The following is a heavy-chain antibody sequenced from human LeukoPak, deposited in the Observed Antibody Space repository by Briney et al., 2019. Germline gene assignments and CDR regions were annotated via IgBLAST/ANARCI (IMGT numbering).Heavy chain of an antibody. CDR1: GFTFSSYS. Sequence: GGSLRLSCAASGFTFSSYSMNWVRQAPGKGLEWVANIKQDGSEKYYVDSVKGRFTISRDNAKNSLYLQMNSLRAEDTAVYYCAREDTGLWFGELSRDYWGQGTLVTVSS. J-gene: IGHJ4*02. CDR3: AREDTGLWFGELSRDY. CDR2: IKQDGSEK. D-gene: IGHD3-10*01. V-gene: IGHV3-7*01.